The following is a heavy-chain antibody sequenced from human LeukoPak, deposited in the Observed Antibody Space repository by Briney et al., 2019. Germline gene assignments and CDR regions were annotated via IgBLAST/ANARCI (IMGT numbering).Heavy chain of an antibody. Sequence: PSETLSLTCTVSGGSISSYYWSWIRQPPGKGLEWIGEINHSGSTNYNPSLKSRVTISVDTSKNQFSLKLSSVTAADTAVYYCARVPGHQDAFDIWGQGTMVTVSS. CDR1: GGSISSYY. CDR3: ARVPGHQDAFDI. V-gene: IGHV4-34*01. J-gene: IGHJ3*02. CDR2: INHSGST.